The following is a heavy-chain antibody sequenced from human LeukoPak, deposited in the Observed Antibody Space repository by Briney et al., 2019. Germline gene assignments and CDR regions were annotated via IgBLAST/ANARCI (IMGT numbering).Heavy chain of an antibody. CDR3: ARDGAVAAYPLDY. J-gene: IGHJ4*02. D-gene: IGHD6-19*01. V-gene: IGHV3-11*04. CDR1: GFIFSDFY. CDR2: ISDSGNTI. Sequence: GGSLRLSCAASGFIFSDFYMNWIRQAPGKGLEWVSYISDSGNTIYYADSVKGRFTISRDNAKNSLNLQMNSLRAEDTAVYYCARDGAVAAYPLDYWGQGTLVTVSS.